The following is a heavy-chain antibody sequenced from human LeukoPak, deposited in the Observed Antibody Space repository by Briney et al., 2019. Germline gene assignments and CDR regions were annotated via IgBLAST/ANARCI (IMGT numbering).Heavy chain of an antibody. D-gene: IGHD2-15*01. J-gene: IGHJ4*02. Sequence: GGSLRLSCAASGFTFSSYAMSWVRQAPGKGLEWVSSISGSGGNTYYADSVKGRFTISRDNSKSTLYLQMNSLRAEDTAVYYCAKQPNSGGSCYFFDYWGQGTLVTASS. CDR3: AKQPNSGGSCYFFDY. V-gene: IGHV3-23*01. CDR1: GFTFSSYA. CDR2: ISGSGGNT.